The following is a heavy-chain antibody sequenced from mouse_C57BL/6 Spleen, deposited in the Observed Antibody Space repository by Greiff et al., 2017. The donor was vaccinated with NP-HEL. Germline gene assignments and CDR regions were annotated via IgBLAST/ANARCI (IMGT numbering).Heavy chain of an antibody. CDR2: ISYDGSN. D-gene: IGHD1-1*01. Sequence: EVQLVESGPGLVKPSQSLSLTCSVTGYSITSGYYWNWIRQFPGNKLQWMGYISYDGSNNYNPSLKNRISITRDTSKNQFFLKLNSVTTEDTATYYCAIITTNWYFDVWGTGTTVTVSS. CDR1: GYSITSGYY. J-gene: IGHJ1*03. V-gene: IGHV3-6*01. CDR3: AIITTNWYFDV.